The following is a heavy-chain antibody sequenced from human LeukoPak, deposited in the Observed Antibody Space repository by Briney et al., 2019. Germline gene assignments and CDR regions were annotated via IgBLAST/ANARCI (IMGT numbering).Heavy chain of an antibody. J-gene: IGHJ5*02. CDR1: GYTFSGYY. Sequence: ASVKASCKASGYTFSGYYMHWVRQAPGQGLEWMEWINPNSGGTNYAQKFQGRVTMTRDTSISTAYMELSRLRSDDTAVYYCARDLGSLLWFGELSNPSNWFDPWGQGTLVTVSS. CDR2: INPNSGGT. CDR3: ARDLGSLLWFGELSNPSNWFDP. D-gene: IGHD3-10*01. V-gene: IGHV1-2*02.